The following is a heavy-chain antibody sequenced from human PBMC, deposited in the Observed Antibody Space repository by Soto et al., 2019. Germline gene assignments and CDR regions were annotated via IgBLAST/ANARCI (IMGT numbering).Heavy chain of an antibody. J-gene: IGHJ6*03. CDR3: ARVDTIFGVADYYYYYMDV. CDR2: IYYSGST. D-gene: IGHD3-3*01. V-gene: IGHV4-59*01. Sequence: TSETLSLTCTVSGGSISSYYWSWIRQPPGKGLEWIGYIYYSGSTNYNPSLKSRVTISVDTSKNQFSLKLSSVTAADTAVYYCARVDTIFGVADYYYYYMDVWGKGTTVTVSS. CDR1: GGSISSYY.